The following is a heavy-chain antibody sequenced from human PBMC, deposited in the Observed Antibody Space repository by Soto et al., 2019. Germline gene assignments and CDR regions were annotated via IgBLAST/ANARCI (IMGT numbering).Heavy chain of an antibody. CDR3: ARDKVVEQPRGYYYYMDV. CDR1: GGTFSSYT. CDR2: IIPIVGIA. Sequence: GASVKVSCKASGGTFSSYTISWVRQAPGQGLEWMGRIIPIVGIANYAQKFQGRVTVTADKSTSTAYMELSSLRSEDTALYYCARDKVVEQPRGYYYYMDVWGKGTTVTVSS. J-gene: IGHJ6*03. V-gene: IGHV1-69*04. D-gene: IGHD2-15*01.